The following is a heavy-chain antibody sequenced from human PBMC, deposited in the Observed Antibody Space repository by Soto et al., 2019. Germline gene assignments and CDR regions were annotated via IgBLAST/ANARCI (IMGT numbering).Heavy chain of an antibody. CDR3: PRRGRGAPDTQGLYDFED. Sequence: GGSLRLSCAASGFPFSFYSMNWVRQAPGKGLEWISYITSTSSAINYADSVRGRFTISRDNAMRSLFLHLNSLRDEYPAVYYFPRRGRGAPDTQGLYDFEDWGQG. V-gene: IGHV3-48*02. CDR1: GFPFSFYS. D-gene: IGHD1-1*01. J-gene: IGHJ4*02. CDR2: ITSTSSAI.